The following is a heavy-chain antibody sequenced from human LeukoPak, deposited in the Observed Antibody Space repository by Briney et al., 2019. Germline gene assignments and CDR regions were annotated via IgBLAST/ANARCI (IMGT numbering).Heavy chain of an antibody. D-gene: IGHD3-3*01. Sequence: SETLSLTCTVSGGSISSGSYYWSWIRQPAGKGLEWIGRIYTSGSTNYNPSLKSRVTISVDTSKNQFSLKLSSVTAADTAVYYCARQPQIFGVAGGFDYWGQGTLVTVSS. CDR1: GGSISSGSYY. J-gene: IGHJ4*02. CDR3: ARQPQIFGVAGGFDY. V-gene: IGHV4-61*02. CDR2: IYTSGST.